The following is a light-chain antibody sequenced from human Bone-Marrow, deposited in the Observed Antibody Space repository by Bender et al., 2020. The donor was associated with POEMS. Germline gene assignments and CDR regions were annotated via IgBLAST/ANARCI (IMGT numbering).Light chain of an antibody. V-gene: IGLV1-47*01. CDR3: AVWDDSLNGWV. CDR2: RNN. CDR1: SANIGTEY. J-gene: IGLJ3*02. Sequence: QSVLTQPPSASGTPGQTVTISCSGSSANIGTEYVYWYQQVPGTAPKLVIYRNNQRPSGVPDRFSGSKSGTSASLAISGLQSEDEADYYCAVWDDSLNGWVFGGGTKLTVL.